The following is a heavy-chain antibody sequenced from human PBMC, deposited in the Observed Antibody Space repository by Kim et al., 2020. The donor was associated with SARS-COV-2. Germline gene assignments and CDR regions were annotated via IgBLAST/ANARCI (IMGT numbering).Heavy chain of an antibody. Sequence: SETLSLTCTVSGGSISSSSYYWGWIRQPPGKGLEWIGSIYYSGSTYYNPSLKSRVTISVDTSKNQFSLKLSSVTAADTAVYYCARVSGVVVVVAATHFDYWGQGTLVTVSS. D-gene: IGHD2-15*01. V-gene: IGHV4-39*07. J-gene: IGHJ4*02. CDR3: ARVSGVVVVVAATHFDY. CDR2: IYYSGST. CDR1: GGSISSSSYY.